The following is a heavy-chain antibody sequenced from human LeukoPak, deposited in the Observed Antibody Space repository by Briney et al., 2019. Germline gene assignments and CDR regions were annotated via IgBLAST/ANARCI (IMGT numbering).Heavy chain of an antibody. CDR1: GYTLTELS. CDR2: IIPILGIA. D-gene: IGHD5/OR15-5a*01. V-gene: IGHV1-69*04. Sequence: RASVKVSCKVSGYTLTELSMHWVRQAPGQGLEWMGRIIPILGIANYAQKFQGRVTITADKSTSTAYMELSSLRSEDTAVYYCARVPRSACLDPWGQGTLVTVSS. CDR3: ARVPRSACLDP. J-gene: IGHJ5*02.